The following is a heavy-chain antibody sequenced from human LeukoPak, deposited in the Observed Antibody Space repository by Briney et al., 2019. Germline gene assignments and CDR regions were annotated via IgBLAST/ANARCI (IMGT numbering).Heavy chain of an antibody. Sequence: GGSLRLSCAVSGFTFSDYFMTWIRLAPGKGLEWVSYIGSTGTTIFYADSVKGRFTISRDSAKNSLYLQMNSLRAEDSAVYYCARDFWQEGDDAWGQGTLVTVSS. CDR2: IGSTGTTI. CDR3: ARDFWQEGDDA. J-gene: IGHJ5*02. D-gene: IGHD3-3*01. V-gene: IGHV3-11*01. CDR1: GFTFSDYF.